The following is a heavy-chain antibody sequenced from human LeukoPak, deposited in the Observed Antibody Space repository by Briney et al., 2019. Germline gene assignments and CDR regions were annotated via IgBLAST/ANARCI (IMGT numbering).Heavy chain of an antibody. CDR2: INTSGGST. CDR3: SSGYYASGSYPFDY. Sequence: GASVKVTCKASGYTFTSYYMHWVRQAPGQGLEWMGIINTSGGSTSYAQKFQGRVTMTRDTSTSTVYMDLSSLRSEDTDVYYCSSGYYASGSYPFDYWGQGTLVTVSS. V-gene: IGHV1-46*01. J-gene: IGHJ4*02. D-gene: IGHD3-10*01. CDR1: GYTFTSYY.